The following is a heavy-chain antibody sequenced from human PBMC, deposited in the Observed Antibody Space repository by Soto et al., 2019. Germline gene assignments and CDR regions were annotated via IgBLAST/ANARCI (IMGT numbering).Heavy chain of an antibody. Sequence: AAVKISCKASGYTFTGYYVHWVRQAPGQGLEWMGWINPNSGDTYLAQRFQGRVTMNRDTSIGTAYMELRGLTSDDTAEYYCAKGGAIVAAGTRVYLYNAMDVWGQGTTVTVSS. V-gene: IGHV1-2*02. D-gene: IGHD1-26*01. CDR1: GYTFTGYY. CDR3: AKGGAIVAAGTRVYLYNAMDV. CDR2: INPNSGDT. J-gene: IGHJ6*02.